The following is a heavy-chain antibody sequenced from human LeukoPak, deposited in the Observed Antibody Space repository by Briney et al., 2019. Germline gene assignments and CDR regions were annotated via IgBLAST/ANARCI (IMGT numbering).Heavy chain of an antibody. D-gene: IGHD3-3*01. CDR2: ISYDGSNK. J-gene: IGHJ4*02. Sequence: GGSLRLSCAASGFTFSSYAMHWVRQAPGKGLEWVAVISYDGSNKYYADSVKGRFTISRDNSKNTLYLQMNSLRAEDTAVYYCAREGRVDYDFWSGYYHLDYWGQGTLVTVSS. V-gene: IGHV3-30*04. CDR1: GFTFSSYA. CDR3: AREGRVDYDFWSGYYHLDY.